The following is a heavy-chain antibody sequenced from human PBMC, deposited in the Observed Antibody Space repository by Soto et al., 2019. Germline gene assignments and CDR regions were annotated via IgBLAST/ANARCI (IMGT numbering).Heavy chain of an antibody. CDR1: GFTFSGSA. CDR3: TCHSPEDMIRN. D-gene: IGHD2-15*01. V-gene: IGHV3-73*02. CDR2: LRNKTNNYAT. Sequence: EVQLVESGGGLVQPGGSLKLSCAASGFTFSGSAMHWVRQASGNGLEWVGRLRNKTNNYATAYAASAKGRFTISRDDSKSTPYRQMNSRKTEDTAVYYCTCHSPEDMIRNWGKGTLFTVSS. J-gene: IGHJ4*02.